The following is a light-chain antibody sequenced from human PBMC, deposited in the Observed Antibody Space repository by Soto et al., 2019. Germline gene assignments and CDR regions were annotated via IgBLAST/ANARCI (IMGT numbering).Light chain of an antibody. CDR2: DVS. CDR3: CSYAGSYTWV. CDR1: SRDVGGYTT. J-gene: IGLJ3*02. V-gene: IGLV2-11*01. Sequence: QSALTQPRSVSGSPGQSVTISCTGTSRDVGGYTTVSWYQQHPGRAPKLMIHDVSKRPSGVPDRFSGSKSGNTASLTISGLQAEDEADYHCCSYAGSYTWVFGGGTKLTVL.